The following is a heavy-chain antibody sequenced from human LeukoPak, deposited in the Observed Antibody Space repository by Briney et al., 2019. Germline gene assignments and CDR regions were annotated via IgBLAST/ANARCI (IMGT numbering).Heavy chain of an antibody. V-gene: IGHV3-21*01. CDR2: ISSSSSYI. CDR3: ARGWYSSGWYAASLDY. D-gene: IGHD6-19*01. Sequence: GGSLRLSCAASGFIFSSYAMYWVRQAPGKGLEWVSSISSSSSYIYYADSVKGRFTISRDNAKNSLYLQMNSLRAEDTAVYYCARGWYSSGWYAASLDYWGQGTLVTVSS. J-gene: IGHJ4*02. CDR1: GFIFSSYA.